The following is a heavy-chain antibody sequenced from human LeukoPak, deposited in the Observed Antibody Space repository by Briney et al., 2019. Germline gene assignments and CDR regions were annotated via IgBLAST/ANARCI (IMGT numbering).Heavy chain of an antibody. V-gene: IGHV4-4*07. CDR3: ARDYKYGSGYSSGWYYFDY. J-gene: IGHJ4*02. Sequence: SETLSLTCAVYGGSFSGYYWSWIRQPPGKGLEWIGRIYTSGSTNYNPSLKSRVTMSVDTSKNQFSLKLSSVTAADTAVYYCARDYKYGSGYSSGWYYFDYWGQGTLVTVSS. CDR1: GGSFSGYY. D-gene: IGHD6-19*01. CDR2: IYTSGST.